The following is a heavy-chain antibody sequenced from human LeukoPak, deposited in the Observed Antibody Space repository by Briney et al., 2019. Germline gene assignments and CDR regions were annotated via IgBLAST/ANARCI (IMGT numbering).Heavy chain of an antibody. CDR1: GYSFTSYW. Sequence: GESLKISCKGSGYSFTSYWIGWVRQMPGKGLEWMGIIYPGDSDTRYSPSFQGQVTISADKSISTAYLQWSSLKASDTAMYYCARSPLIAVAGTSRPAYFDYWGQGTLVTVSS. CDR2: IYPGDSDT. D-gene: IGHD6-19*01. CDR3: ARSPLIAVAGTSRPAYFDY. V-gene: IGHV5-51*01. J-gene: IGHJ4*02.